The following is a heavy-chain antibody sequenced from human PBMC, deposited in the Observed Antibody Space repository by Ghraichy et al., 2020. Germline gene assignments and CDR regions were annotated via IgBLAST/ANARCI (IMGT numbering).Heavy chain of an antibody. D-gene: IGHD3-16*01. V-gene: IGHV6-1*01. Sequence: SQTLSLTCAISGDSVSNTGASWNWIRQSPSRGLEWLGRTYYRSKWYNDYAPSVTRRITVNPDTSRNQFSLQLKSVTPEDTAVYYCAKGWGTGGCDYYYGMDVWGQGTPVTVSS. J-gene: IGHJ6*02. CDR1: GDSVSNTGAS. CDR3: AKGWGTGGCDYYYGMDV. CDR2: TYYRSKWYN.